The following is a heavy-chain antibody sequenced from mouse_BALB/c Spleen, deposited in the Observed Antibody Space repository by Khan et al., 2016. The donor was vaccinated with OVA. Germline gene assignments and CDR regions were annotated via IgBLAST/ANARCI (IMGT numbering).Heavy chain of an antibody. D-gene: IGHD2-13*01. V-gene: IGHV5-4*02. CDR2: ISDGGGYT. CDR1: GFTFSDYY. J-gene: IGHJ3*01. CDR3: AQGFYGDPFAF. Sequence: EVELVESGGDLVKPGGSLKLSCAASGFTFSDYYMYWVRQTPEKRLGWVATISDGGGYTYYLDSVKGRFTISRDDAKNNLYLQMNSLKSEDTAMYYCAQGFYGDPFAFWGQGTLVTVSA.